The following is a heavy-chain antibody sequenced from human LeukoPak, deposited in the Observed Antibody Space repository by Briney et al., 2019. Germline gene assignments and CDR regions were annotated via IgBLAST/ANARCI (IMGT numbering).Heavy chain of an antibody. D-gene: IGHD2-2*01. J-gene: IGHJ4*02. V-gene: IGHV4-34*01. Sequence: PSETLSLTCAVYGESFSGYYWSWIRQPPGKGLEWIGEIDHSGSTNYNPSLKSRVTISVDTSKNQFSLKLISMTAADTALYYCARGYCSSTSCYVVDHWGQGTLVTVSS. CDR2: IDHSGST. CDR3: ARGYCSSTSCYVVDH. CDR1: GESFSGYY.